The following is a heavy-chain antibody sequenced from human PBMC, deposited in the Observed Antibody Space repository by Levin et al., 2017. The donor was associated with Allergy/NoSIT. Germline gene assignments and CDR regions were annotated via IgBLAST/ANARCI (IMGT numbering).Heavy chain of an antibody. CDR2: IYTSGST. Sequence: SQTLSLTCTVSGGSISSYYWSWIRQPAGKGLEWIGRIYTSGSTNYNPSLKSRVTMSVDTSKNQFSLKLSSVTAADTAVYYCAREGSGYGSGWGNWFDPWGQGTLVTVSS. CDR1: GGSISSYY. J-gene: IGHJ5*02. D-gene: IGHD6-19*01. V-gene: IGHV4-4*07. CDR3: AREGSGYGSGWGNWFDP.